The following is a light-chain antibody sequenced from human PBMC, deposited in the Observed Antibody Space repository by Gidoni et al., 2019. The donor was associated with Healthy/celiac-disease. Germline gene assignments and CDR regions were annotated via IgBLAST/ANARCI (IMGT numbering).Light chain of an antibody. J-gene: IGLJ2*01. CDR3: CSYAGSSTFVV. Sequence: QSALTQPASVSGSPGQSITTSCTGTSSDVGSYNLVSWYQQQPGKAPKLMIYEGRKRPSGVSNRFSGSKSGNTASLTISGLQAEDEADYYCCSYAGSSTFVVFGGGTKLTVL. V-gene: IGLV2-23*03. CDR1: SSDVGSYNL. CDR2: EGR.